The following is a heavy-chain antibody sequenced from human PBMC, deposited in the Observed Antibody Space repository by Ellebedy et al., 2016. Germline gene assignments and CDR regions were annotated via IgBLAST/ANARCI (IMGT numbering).Heavy chain of an antibody. CDR2: IRWDDGRT. CDR1: GFTFDDYS. Sequence: GGSLRLSCAASGFTFDDYSMHWVRQVPGKGLEWVSLIRWDDGRTYYEDSVKGRFTISRDNAKNSLYLQMNSLRAEDTAVYYCASAPYGSGQYYYMDVWGKGTTVTVSS. CDR3: ASAPYGSGQYYYMDV. J-gene: IGHJ6*03. V-gene: IGHV3-43*01. D-gene: IGHD3-10*01.